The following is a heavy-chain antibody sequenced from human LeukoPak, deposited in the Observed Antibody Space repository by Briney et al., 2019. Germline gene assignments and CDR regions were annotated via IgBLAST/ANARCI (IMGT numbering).Heavy chain of an antibody. CDR3: AREFGGSPRVDV. CDR2: IYYSGST. J-gene: IGHJ6*04. Sequence: PGGSLRLSCTASGFTFGDYAMSWIRQPPGKGLEWIGYIYYSGSTNYNPSLKSRVTISVDTSKNQFSLKLSSVTAADTAVYYCAREFGGSPRVDVWGEGTTVTVSS. V-gene: IGHV4-59*01. D-gene: IGHD1-26*01. CDR1: GFTFGDYA.